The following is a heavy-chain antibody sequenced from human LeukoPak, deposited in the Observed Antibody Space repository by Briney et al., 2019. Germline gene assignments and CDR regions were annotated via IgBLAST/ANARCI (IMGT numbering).Heavy chain of an antibody. J-gene: IGHJ4*02. V-gene: IGHV3-23*01. CDR1: GFTFSSYS. CDR2: LSGSGDKT. D-gene: IGHD6-13*01. Sequence: GGSLRLSCAASGFTFSSYSMSWVRLAPEKGLEWVSGLSGSGDKTYYADSVKGRFTISRDNSKNTLYLQMNSLRAEDTAVFFCAKYPASGGYFDYWGQGALVTVSS. CDR3: AKYPASGGYFDY.